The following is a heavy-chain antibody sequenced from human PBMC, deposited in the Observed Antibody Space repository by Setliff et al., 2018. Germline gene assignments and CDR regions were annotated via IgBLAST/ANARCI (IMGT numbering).Heavy chain of an antibody. V-gene: IGHV1-18*01. Sequence: GASVKVSCKASGYTFTSYGISWVRQAPGQGLEWMGWISAYNGNTNYAQKLQGRVTMTTDTSTSTAYMELRSLRSDDTAVYYCARDPSLYCSSTSCSPHWFEPWGQGTLVTVSS. CDR2: ISAYNGNT. J-gene: IGHJ5*02. CDR1: GYTFTSYG. CDR3: ARDPSLYCSSTSCSPHWFEP. D-gene: IGHD2-2*01.